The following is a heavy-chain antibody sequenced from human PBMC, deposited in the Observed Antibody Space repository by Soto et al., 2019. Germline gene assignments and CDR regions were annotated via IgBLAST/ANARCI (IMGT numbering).Heavy chain of an antibody. V-gene: IGHV4-4*07. Sequence: SETLSLTCTVSGGSISSYHWRWIRQPAGKGLEWIGRIYTSGSTNYNPSLKSRVTISVDTSKNQFSLKLSSVTAADTAVYYCARSYSSGWYYYFDYWGQGTLVTVSS. J-gene: IGHJ4*02. CDR2: IYTSGST. CDR3: ARSYSSGWYYYFDY. D-gene: IGHD6-19*01. CDR1: GGSISSYH.